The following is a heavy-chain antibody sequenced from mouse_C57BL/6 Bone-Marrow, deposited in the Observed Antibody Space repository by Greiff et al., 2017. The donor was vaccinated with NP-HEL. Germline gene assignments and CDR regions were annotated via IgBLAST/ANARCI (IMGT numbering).Heavy chain of an antibody. D-gene: IGHD3-3*01. CDR1: GYTFTSYW. V-gene: IGHV1-50*01. J-gene: IGHJ3*01. Sequence: QVQLQQPGAELVKPGASVKLSCKASGYTFTSYWMQWVKQRPGQGLEWIGEIDPSDSYTNYNQKFKGKATLTVDTSSSTAYMQLSSLTSEDSAVYYCAREGHPWAYWGQGTLVTVSA. CDR3: AREGHPWAY. CDR2: IDPSDSYT.